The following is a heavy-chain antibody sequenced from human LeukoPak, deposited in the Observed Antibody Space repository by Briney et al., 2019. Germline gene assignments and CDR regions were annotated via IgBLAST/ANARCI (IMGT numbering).Heavy chain of an antibody. J-gene: IGHJ4*02. D-gene: IGHD3-22*01. CDR1: GFTFSSYW. CDR3: ARLKYDSSGYYVDY. Sequence: GGSLRLSCAASGFTFSSYWMHWVRQAPGKGLVWVSRINSDGSSTSYADSVKGRFTISRDNAKNTLYLQMNSLRAEDTAVHYCARLKYDSSGYYVDYWGQGTLVTVSS. V-gene: IGHV3-74*01. CDR2: INSDGSST.